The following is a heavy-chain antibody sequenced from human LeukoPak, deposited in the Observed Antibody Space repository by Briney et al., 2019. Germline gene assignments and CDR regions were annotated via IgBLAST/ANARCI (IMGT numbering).Heavy chain of an antibody. J-gene: IGHJ4*02. D-gene: IGHD2-15*01. CDR3: AEDIPRFLLYYFDY. CDR2: ISWNSGSI. V-gene: IGHV3-9*01. CDR1: GFTFDDYA. Sequence: GRSLRLSCAASGFTFDDYAMHWVRQAPGKGLEWVSGISWNSGSIAYADSVKGRFTISRDNAKNSLYLQMNSLRAEDTALYYCAEDIPRFLLYYFDYWGQGTLVTVSS.